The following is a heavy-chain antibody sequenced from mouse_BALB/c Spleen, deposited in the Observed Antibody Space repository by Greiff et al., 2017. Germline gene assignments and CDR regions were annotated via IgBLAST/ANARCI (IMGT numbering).Heavy chain of an antibody. D-gene: IGHD1-1*01. CDR2: ISSGSSTI. J-gene: IGHJ1*01. Sequence: EVKVVESGGGLVQPGGSRKLSCAASGFTFSSFGMHWVRQAPEKGLEWVAYISSGSSTIYYADTVKGRFTISRDNPKNTLFLQMTSLRSEDTAMYYCAREGITTVVEGGYFDVWGAGTTVTVSS. CDR3: AREGITTVVEGGYFDV. CDR1: GFTFSSFG. V-gene: IGHV5-17*02.